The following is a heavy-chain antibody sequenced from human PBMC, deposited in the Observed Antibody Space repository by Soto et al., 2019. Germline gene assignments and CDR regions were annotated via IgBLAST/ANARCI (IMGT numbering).Heavy chain of an antibody. J-gene: IGHJ4*02. CDR2: ISSGSSTI. D-gene: IGHD2-15*01. Sequence: VGSLRLSCAASGFAFSSYSMNWVRQAPGKGLEWVSYISSGSSTIYYADSVKGRFTISRDNAKNSLYLQMNSLRDEDTAVYYCARGGYCSGGGCYPLYYFDYWGPGTLVTVSS. CDR1: GFAFSSYS. V-gene: IGHV3-48*02. CDR3: ARGGYCSGGGCYPLYYFDY.